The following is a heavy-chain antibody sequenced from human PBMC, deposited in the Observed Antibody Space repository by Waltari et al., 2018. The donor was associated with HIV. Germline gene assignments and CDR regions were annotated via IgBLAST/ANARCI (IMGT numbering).Heavy chain of an antibody. J-gene: IGHJ4*02. CDR3: ASRGIDYGDYEDYFDY. CDR1: GGSFSGYY. Sequence: QVQLQPWGAGLLKPSETLSLTCAVYGGSFSGYYWSWIRRPPGKGLEWIGEINHSGSTNYNPSRKSRVTISVDTSKNQFSLKLSSVTAADTAVYYCASRGIDYGDYEDYFDYWGQGTLVTVSS. D-gene: IGHD4-17*01. CDR2: INHSGST. V-gene: IGHV4-34*01.